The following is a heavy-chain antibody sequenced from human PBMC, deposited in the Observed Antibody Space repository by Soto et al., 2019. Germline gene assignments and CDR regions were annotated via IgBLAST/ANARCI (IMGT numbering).Heavy chain of an antibody. CDR3: ARVSSNVVITTNNAFDI. J-gene: IGHJ3*02. CDR1: GYTLTELS. D-gene: IGHD3-22*01. V-gene: IGHV1-24*01. CDR2: FDPEDGET. Sequence: ASVKVSCKVSGYTLTELSMHWVRQAPGKGLEWMGGFDPEDGETIYAQKFQGRVTITADESTSTAYMELSSLRSEDTAVYYCARVSSNVVITTNNAFDIWGQGTMVTVSS.